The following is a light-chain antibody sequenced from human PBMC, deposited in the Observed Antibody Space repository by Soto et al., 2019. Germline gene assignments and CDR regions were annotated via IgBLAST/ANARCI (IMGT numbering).Light chain of an antibody. V-gene: IGKV2-28*01. CDR1: QSLLHSNGYTY. CDR3: MQALQTPS. J-gene: IGKJ4*01. Sequence: DIVMTQSPLSLPVTPGEPSSISCRSSQSLLHSNGYTYLDWYLQKPGQSPLLLIYLGSNRASGVPDRFSGSGSGTDFTLQISRVEAEDVGVYYCMQALQTPSFGGGTKVDIK. CDR2: LGS.